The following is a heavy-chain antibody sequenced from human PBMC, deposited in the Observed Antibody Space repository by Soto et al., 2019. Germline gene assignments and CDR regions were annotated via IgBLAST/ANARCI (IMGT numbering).Heavy chain of an antibody. CDR1: GGSITDYS. J-gene: IGHJ5*02. CDR3: ARDQGVVVTADNWFDP. Sequence: PSETLSLTCTVPGGSITDYSWVWIRQPAGKGLEWIGRIFSSGSTNYNPSLKGRITTSLDTSKNQFSLKLNSATATDTAVYFCARDQGVVVTADNWFDPWGQGILVTSPQ. D-gene: IGHD2-21*02. V-gene: IGHV4-4*07. CDR2: IFSSGST.